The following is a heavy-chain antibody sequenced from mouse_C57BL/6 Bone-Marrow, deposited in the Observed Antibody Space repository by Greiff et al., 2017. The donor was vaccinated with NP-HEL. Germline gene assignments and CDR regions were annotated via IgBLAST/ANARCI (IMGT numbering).Heavy chain of an antibody. J-gene: IGHJ3*01. V-gene: IGHV5-12*01. Sequence: DVMLVESGGGLVQPGGSLKLSCAASGFTFSDYYMYWVRQTPEKRLEWVAYISNGGGSTYYPDTVKGRFTISRDNAKNTLYLQMSRLKSEDTAMYYCARHEGGFAYWGQGTLVTVSA. CDR3: ARHEGGFAY. CDR2: ISNGGGST. CDR1: GFTFSDYY.